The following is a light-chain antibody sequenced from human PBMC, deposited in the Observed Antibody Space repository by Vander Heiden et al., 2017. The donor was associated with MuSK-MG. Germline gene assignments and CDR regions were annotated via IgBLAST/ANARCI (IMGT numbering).Light chain of an antibody. J-gene: IGLJ2*01. Sequence: QSVLTQPPSASGTPGQRVTISCSGSSSNIGSNYVYCYQQLPGTAPNLLIYRNNQRPSGVPDRFSGSKSGTSASLAISGLRSEDEADYYCAAWDDSLSGFVVFGGGTKLTVL. CDR1: SSNIGSNY. V-gene: IGLV1-47*01. CDR2: RNN. CDR3: AAWDDSLSGFVV.